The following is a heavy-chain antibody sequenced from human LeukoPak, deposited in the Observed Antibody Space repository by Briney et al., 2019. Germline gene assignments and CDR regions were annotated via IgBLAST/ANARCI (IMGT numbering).Heavy chain of an antibody. CDR3: AFGGYSYGSTFDY. CDR1: GFTFSSYG. D-gene: IGHD5-18*01. V-gene: IGHV3-30*03. CDR2: ISYDGSNK. J-gene: IGHJ4*02. Sequence: GRSLRLSCAASGFTFSSYGMHWVRQAPGKGLEWVAVISYDGSNKYYADSVKGRFTISRDNSKNTLYLQMNSLRAEDTAVYYCAFGGYSYGSTFDYWGQGTLVTVSS.